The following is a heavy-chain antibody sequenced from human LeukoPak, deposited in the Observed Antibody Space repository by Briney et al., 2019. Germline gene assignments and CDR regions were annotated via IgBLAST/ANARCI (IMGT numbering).Heavy chain of an antibody. D-gene: IGHD5-24*01. J-gene: IGHJ4*02. CDR3: ARGRWLHPTGYYFDY. CDR2: INHSGST. CDR1: GGYFSGYY. Sequence: SETLSLTCAVYGGYFSGYYWSWIRQPPGKGLEWIGEINHSGSTNYNPSLKSRVTISVDTSKNQFSLKLSSVTAADTAVYYCARGRWLHPTGYYFDYWGQGTLVTVSS. V-gene: IGHV4-34*01.